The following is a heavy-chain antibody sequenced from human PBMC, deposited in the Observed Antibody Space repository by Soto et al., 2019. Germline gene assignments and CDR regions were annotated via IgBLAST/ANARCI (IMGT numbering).Heavy chain of an antibody. V-gene: IGHV1-46*01. CDR1: GYTFTSYY. J-gene: IGHJ4*02. Sequence: QVQLVQSRAEVKKPGASMKVSCKASGYTFTSYYMHWIRQAPGQGLEWMGIISPSGGGTSYAQKFQGRVTMTSDTSTSTVYMEVSSLRSEDTAVYYCARGAGIYPYLDWGQGTLVTVSS. CDR3: ARGAGIYPYLD. CDR2: ISPSGGGT. D-gene: IGHD1-26*01.